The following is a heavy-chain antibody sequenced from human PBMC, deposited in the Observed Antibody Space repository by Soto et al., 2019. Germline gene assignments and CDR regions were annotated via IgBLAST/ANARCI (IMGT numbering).Heavy chain of an antibody. CDR1: GGSISSGGYY. CDR2: IYYSGST. CDR3: ARIVATIRVRYYYYMDV. J-gene: IGHJ6*03. D-gene: IGHD5-12*01. Sequence: QVQLQESGPGLVKPSQTLSLTCTVSGGSISSGGYYWSWIRQHPGKGLEWIGYIYYSGSTYYNPSLKSRVTLSVDTSKNQFSLKLSSVTDADTAVYYCARIVATIRVRYYYYMDVWGKGTAVTVSS. V-gene: IGHV4-31*03.